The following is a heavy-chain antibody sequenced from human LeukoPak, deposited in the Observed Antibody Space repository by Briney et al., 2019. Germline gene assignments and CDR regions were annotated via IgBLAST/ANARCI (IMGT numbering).Heavy chain of an antibody. CDR1: GGSFSGYY. Sequence: RSSETLSLTCAVYGGSFSGYYWSWIRQPPGKGLEWIGYIYYSGSTNYNPSLKSRVTISVDTSKNQFSLKLSSVTAADTAVYYCARDLGTDYWGQGTLVTVSS. CDR2: IYYSGST. D-gene: IGHD1-1*01. V-gene: IGHV4-59*01. CDR3: ARDLGTDY. J-gene: IGHJ4*02.